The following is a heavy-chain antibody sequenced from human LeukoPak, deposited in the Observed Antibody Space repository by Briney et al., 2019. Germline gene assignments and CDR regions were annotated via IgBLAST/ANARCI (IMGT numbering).Heavy chain of an antibody. V-gene: IGHV4-39*07. CDR1: GGSISSSSYY. J-gene: IGHJ4*02. CDR2: IYYSGST. CDR3: ARERWGLGGGDCYGFDY. D-gene: IGHD2-21*02. Sequence: PSETLSLTCTVSGGSISSSSYYWGWIRQPPGKGLEWIANIYYSGSTYYNPSLKSRVTISVDTSKNQFSLKLSSVTAADTAVYYCARERWGLGGGDCYGFDYWGQGTLVTVSS.